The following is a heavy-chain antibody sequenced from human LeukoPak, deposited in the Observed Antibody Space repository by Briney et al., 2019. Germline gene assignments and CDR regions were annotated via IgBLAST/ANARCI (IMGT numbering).Heavy chain of an antibody. D-gene: IGHD3-22*01. CDR3: AAHYYDSSGWLGPFDI. V-gene: IGHV3-9*01. CDR1: GFTFDDYA. J-gene: IGHJ3*02. Sequence: GRSLRLSCAASGFTFDDYAMHWVRQAPGKSLEWVSGISWNSGSIGYADSVKGRFTISRDNAKNSLYLQMNSLRAEDTAVYYCAAHYYDSSGWLGPFDIWGLGTMVTVSS. CDR2: ISWNSGSI.